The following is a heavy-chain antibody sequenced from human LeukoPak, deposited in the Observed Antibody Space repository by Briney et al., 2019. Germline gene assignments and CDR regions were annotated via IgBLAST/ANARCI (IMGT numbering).Heavy chain of an antibody. CDR2: IKSDGGI. V-gene: IGHV3-74*01. CDR1: GFTFSTYW. J-gene: IGHJ1*01. Sequence: GGSLRLSCAASGFTFSTYWMHWVRHAPGKGLVWVSRIKSDGGINYSDSVKGRFTISRDNAKKTVSLQMNSLRPEDTGVYYCARAPSEIGGYYPEYFRHWGQGTLVTVSS. CDR3: ARAPSEIGGYYPEYFRH. D-gene: IGHD3-22*01.